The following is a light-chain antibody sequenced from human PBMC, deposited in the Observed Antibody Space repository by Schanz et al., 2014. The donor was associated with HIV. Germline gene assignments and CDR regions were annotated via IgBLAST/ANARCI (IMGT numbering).Light chain of an antibody. CDR3: SSYTTSDTLI. Sequence: QSALTQPASASGSPGRSVTFSCTGTSADIGSYNYVSWYQQHPGQAPKLLIYDVTYRPSGISNRFSGSKSGYTASLTISGLQADDEADYYCSSYTTSDTLIFGGGTKVTVL. V-gene: IGLV2-14*03. CDR2: DVT. J-gene: IGLJ2*01. CDR1: SADIGSYNY.